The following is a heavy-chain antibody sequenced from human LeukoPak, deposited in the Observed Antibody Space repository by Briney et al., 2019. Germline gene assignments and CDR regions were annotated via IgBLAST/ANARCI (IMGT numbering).Heavy chain of an antibody. CDR3: ARVLWFGGFFFDH. CDR2: IYSGGST. Sequence: AGGSLRLSCAASGFTVSSNYMSWVRQAPGKGLEWVSVIYSGGSTYYADSAKGRFTISRDNSKNTLDLQMNSLRAEDTAVYYCARVLWFGGFFFDHWGQGTLVTVSS. J-gene: IGHJ4*02. CDR1: GFTVSSNY. V-gene: IGHV3-53*01. D-gene: IGHD3-10*01.